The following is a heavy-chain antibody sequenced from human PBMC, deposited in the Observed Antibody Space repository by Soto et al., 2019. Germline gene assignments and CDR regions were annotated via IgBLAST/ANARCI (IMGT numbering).Heavy chain of an antibody. V-gene: IGHV4-39*01. CDR2: IYYSGST. D-gene: IGHD5-18*01. J-gene: IGHJ4*02. CDR1: GGSISSSSYY. CDR3: ARGIYSYGLVFDY. Sequence: SETLSLTCTVSGGSISSSSYYWGWIRQPPGKGLEWIGCIYYSGSTYYNPSLKSRVTISVDTSKNQFSLKLSSVTAADTAVYYCARGIYSYGLVFDYWGQGTLVTVSS.